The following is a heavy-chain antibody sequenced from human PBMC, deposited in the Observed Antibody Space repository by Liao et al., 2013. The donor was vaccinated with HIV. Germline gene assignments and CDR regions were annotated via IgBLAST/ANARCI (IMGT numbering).Heavy chain of an antibody. CDR3: ARGLASSNNHYPSLDV. J-gene: IGHJ6*04. Sequence: QVLLHESGPGLVKPSETLSLTCSVSGGSISGYYWSWIRQPAGKGLEWIGRISAGGGTNYNPSLKSRLTMSVDTSKNQFSLKLSSVTAADTAVYYCARGLASSNNHYPSLDVWGKGTTVTVSS. CDR2: ISAGGGT. CDR1: GGSISGYY. V-gene: IGHV4-4*07. D-gene: IGHD2-2*01.